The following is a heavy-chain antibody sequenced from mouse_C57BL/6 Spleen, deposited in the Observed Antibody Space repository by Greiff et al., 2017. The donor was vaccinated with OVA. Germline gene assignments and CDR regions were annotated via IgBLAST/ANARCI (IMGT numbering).Heavy chain of an antibody. Sequence: EVQLQQSGPELVKPGASVKISCKASGYTFTDYYMNWVKQSHGKSLEWIGDINPNNGGTSYNQQFKGKATLTVDKSSSPAYMELRSLKSEDSAVYYCARKAAACDYWGQGTTLTVSS. CDR2: INPNNGGT. CDR3: ARKAAACDY. D-gene: IGHD3-2*02. V-gene: IGHV1-26*01. J-gene: IGHJ2*01. CDR1: GYTFTDYY.